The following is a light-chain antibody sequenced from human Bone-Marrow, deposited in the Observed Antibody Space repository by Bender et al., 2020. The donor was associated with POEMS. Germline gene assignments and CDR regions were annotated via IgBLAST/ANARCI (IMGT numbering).Light chain of an antibody. J-gene: IGLJ2*01. CDR2: YDV. V-gene: IGLV3-21*01. CDR3: QVWDSNSDHVV. Sequence: SPVLAQPPSLSVAPGKTATVSCGGDGIASYSVHWYQRKPGQAPLLVIYYDVDRPSGIPERFSGSKSANTATLTISRVGVGDEAEYYCQVWDSNSDHVVFGGGTRLTVL. CDR1: GIASYS.